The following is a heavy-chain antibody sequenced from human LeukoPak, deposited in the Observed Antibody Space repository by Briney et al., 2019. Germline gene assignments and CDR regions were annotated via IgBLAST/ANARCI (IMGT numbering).Heavy chain of an antibody. CDR2: MKSKTDGGAT. J-gene: IGHJ4*02. D-gene: IGHD6-13*01. CDR3: TTERGSASWYEYYFDY. Sequence: PGGSLRLSCAASGFTFSNAWMSWVHQAPGKGLEWVGRMKSKTDGGATDYAAPVKGRFTISRDDSKNTLYLQMSSLKTEDTAVYYCTTERGSASWYEYYFDYWGQGTLVTVSS. CDR1: GFTFSNAW. V-gene: IGHV3-15*01.